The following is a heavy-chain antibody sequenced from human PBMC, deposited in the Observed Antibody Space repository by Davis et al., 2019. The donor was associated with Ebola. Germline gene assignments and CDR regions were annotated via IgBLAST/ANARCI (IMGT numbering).Heavy chain of an antibody. Sequence: GESLKISCAASGFTFSRYAMSWVRQAPGKGLEWVSVISGSSGSTYYADFVKGRFTISRDNSKNTLYLQMNSLRVEDTAVYYCANWGSGSYYLYYGMDVWGQGTTVTVSS. J-gene: IGHJ6*02. CDR2: ISGSSGST. V-gene: IGHV3-23*01. CDR3: ANWGSGSYYLYYGMDV. CDR1: GFTFSRYA. D-gene: IGHD1-26*01.